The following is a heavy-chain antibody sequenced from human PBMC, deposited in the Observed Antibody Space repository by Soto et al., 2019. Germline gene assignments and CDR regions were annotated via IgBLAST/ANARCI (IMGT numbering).Heavy chain of an antibody. CDR3: AKVVKMATVRGCFDY. D-gene: IGHD4-4*01. J-gene: IGHJ4*02. V-gene: IGHV3-23*01. CDR2: IDGDGGST. CDR1: RFTFRGFG. Sequence: GGSLRLSCAASRFTFRGFGMSWVRQAPGKGLEWVSAIDGDGGSTYYADSVKGRFIISRDNSKNTLYLEMNSLRDEDTAVYYCAKVVKMATVRGCFDYWGQGTVVTVSS.